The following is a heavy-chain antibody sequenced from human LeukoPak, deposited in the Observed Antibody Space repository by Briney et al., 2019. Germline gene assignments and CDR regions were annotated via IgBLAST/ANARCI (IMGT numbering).Heavy chain of an antibody. Sequence: PGGSLRLSCAASGFTFSSYWMSWVRQAPGKGLEWVANIKQDGSEKYYVDSVKGRFTISRDNAKNSLYLQMNSLRAEDTAVYYCARLRDYCSGGSCYYFDYWGQGTLVTVSS. CDR2: IKQDGSEK. V-gene: IGHV3-7*01. J-gene: IGHJ4*02. CDR1: GFTFSSYW. CDR3: ARLRDYCSGGSCYYFDY. D-gene: IGHD2-15*01.